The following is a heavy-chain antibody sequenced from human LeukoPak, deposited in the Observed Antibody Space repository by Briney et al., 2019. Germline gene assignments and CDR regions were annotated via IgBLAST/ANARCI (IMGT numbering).Heavy chain of an antibody. Sequence: SETLSLTCTVSGGSISSYYWSWIRQPPGKGLEWIGYIYYSGSTNYNPSLKSRVTISVDTSKNQFSLKVSSVTAADTAVYFCARDSSSYYGSFDYWGQGTLVTVSS. D-gene: IGHD6-13*01. CDR1: GGSISSYY. CDR3: ARDSSSYYGSFDY. J-gene: IGHJ4*02. CDR2: IYYSGST. V-gene: IGHV4-59*01.